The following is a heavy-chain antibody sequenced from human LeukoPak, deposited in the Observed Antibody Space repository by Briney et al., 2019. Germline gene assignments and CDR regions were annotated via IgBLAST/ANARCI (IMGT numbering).Heavy chain of an antibody. CDR1: GFTFCDYN. V-gene: IGHV3-49*03. D-gene: IGHD6-6*01. CDR3: ARDDRPSGHDFDY. J-gene: IGHJ4*02. Sequence: GRSLRVSCTASGFTFCDYNINWFRQAPGRGLEWVGFIRSKADGGTTEYAASVKGRFTISRDDSKNVAYLQINNLRAEDTALYYCARDDRPSGHDFDYWGQGTLVTVSS. CDR2: IRSKADGGTT.